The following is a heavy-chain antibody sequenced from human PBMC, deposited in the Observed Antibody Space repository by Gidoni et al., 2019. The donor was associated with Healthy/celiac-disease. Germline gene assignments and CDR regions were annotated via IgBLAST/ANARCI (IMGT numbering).Heavy chain of an antibody. V-gene: IGHV4-59*08. CDR2: IYYSGGT. J-gene: IGHJ4*02. D-gene: IGHD2-15*01. Sequence: QVQLQESGPGLAKPSETLSLTCPVSGGSISSYHWSWIRQPPGKGLEWIGYIYYSGGTNYNPSLKSRVTISVDTSKNQFSLKLGAVTAADTAVYYCARHGSYPGYCSGGSCYSFDYWGQGTLVTVSS. CDR3: ARHGSYPGYCSGGSCYSFDY. CDR1: GGSISSYH.